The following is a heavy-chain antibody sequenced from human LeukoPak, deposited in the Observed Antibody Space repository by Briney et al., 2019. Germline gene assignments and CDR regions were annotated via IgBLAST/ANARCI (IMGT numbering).Heavy chain of an antibody. V-gene: IGHV4-30-2*03. CDR2: IYHSGST. D-gene: IGHD3-9*01. J-gene: IGHJ6*02. Sequence: PSETLSLTCAVSGGSISSGGYSWSWIRQPPGKGLEWIGYIYHSGSTYYNPSLKSRVTISVDTSKNQFSLKLSSVTAADTAVYYCARRVALLRYFDWLFQNGPWAGKLSYYYGMDVWGQGTTVTVSS. CDR3: ARRVALLRYFDWLFQNGPWAGKLSYYYGMDV. CDR1: GGSISSGGYS.